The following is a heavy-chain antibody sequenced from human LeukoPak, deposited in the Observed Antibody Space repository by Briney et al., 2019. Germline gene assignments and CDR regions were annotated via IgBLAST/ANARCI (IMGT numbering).Heavy chain of an antibody. D-gene: IGHD6-13*01. V-gene: IGHV3-30*18. Sequence: PGGSLRLSCAASGFTFSSYGMHWVRQALGKGLEWVAVISYDGSNKYYADSVKGRFTISRDNSKNTLYLQMNSLRAEDTAVYYCAKNDGGGSSWYYYFDYWGQGTLVTVSS. J-gene: IGHJ4*02. CDR1: GFTFSSYG. CDR2: ISYDGSNK. CDR3: AKNDGGGSSWYYYFDY.